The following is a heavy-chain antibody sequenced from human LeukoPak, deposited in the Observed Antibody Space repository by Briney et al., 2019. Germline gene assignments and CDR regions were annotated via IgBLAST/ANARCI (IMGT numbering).Heavy chain of an antibody. J-gene: IGHJ4*02. CDR1: GFTFSSYA. D-gene: IGHD4-17*01. CDR3: ARGGPGDYLDY. CDR2: ISYDGSNK. V-gene: IGHV3-30-3*01. Sequence: GGSLRLSCAASGFTFSSYAMHWVRQAPGKGLEWVAVISYDGSNKYYADSVKGRFTISRDNSKNTLYLQMNSLRAEDTAVYYCARGGPGDYLDYWGQGTLVTVSS.